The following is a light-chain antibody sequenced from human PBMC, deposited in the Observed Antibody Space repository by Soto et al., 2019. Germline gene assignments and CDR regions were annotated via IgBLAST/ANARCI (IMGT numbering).Light chain of an antibody. CDR1: QSLLHSNGYNY. J-gene: IGKJ1*01. V-gene: IGKV2-28*01. Sequence: DIVMTQSPLSLPVTPGEPASISCRSSQSLLHSNGYNYLDWYLQKPGQSPQLLIYLGSNRASGVPDRSSGSGSGTDFTLKISRVEAEDVGVYYCMQPLQSWTFGQGTKVDI. CDR3: MQPLQSWT. CDR2: LGS.